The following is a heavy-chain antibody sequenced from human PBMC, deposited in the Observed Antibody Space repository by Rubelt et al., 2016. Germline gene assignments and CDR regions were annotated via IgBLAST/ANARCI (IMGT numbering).Heavy chain of an antibody. D-gene: IGHD6-6*01. CDR3: ARASPGMDV. CDR2: INSDGSST. V-gene: IGHV3-74*01. CDR1: GFTFSSYW. Sequence: GGGLVQPGGSLRLSCEASGFTFSSYWMHWVRQAPGKGLVWVSRINSDGSSTDYADSVKGRFTISRDNAKNTLYLQMNSLRVEDTALYYCARASPGMDVWGLGTTVTVSS. J-gene: IGHJ6*02.